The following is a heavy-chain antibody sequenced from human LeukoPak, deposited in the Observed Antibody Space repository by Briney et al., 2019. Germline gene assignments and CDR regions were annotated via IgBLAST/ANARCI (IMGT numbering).Heavy chain of an antibody. CDR1: GFTVSSNY. Sequence: GGSLRLSCAASGFTVSSNYMSWVRQAPGKGLEWVSVIYSGGSTYYADSVKGRFTISRDNSKNTLYLQMNSLRAEDTAVYYCARWVVVPAAIDYWGQGTLVTVSS. D-gene: IGHD2-2*01. CDR3: ARWVVVPAAIDY. J-gene: IGHJ4*02. CDR2: IYSGGST. V-gene: IGHV3-53*01.